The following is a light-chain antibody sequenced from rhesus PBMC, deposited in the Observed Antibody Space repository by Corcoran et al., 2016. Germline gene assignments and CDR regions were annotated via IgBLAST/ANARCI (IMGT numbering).Light chain of an antibody. CDR3: LKYNSDPWP. V-gene: IGKV1-43*02. J-gene: IGKJ1*01. CDR1: QGNSTY. CDR2: KAS. Sequence: DIQMTQSPSSLSASVGDRVTITCRASQGNSTYLNWYQQKPGKAPKRLIYKASSLESGVPSRVSGSGAGTDFTLTISNLQPEDFATYYCLKYNSDPWPYGQGTKVGIK.